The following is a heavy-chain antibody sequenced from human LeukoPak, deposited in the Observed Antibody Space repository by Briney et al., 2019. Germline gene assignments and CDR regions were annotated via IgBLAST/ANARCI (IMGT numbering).Heavy chain of an antibody. CDR3: AREMTYGSSAFDI. D-gene: IGHD6-6*01. Sequence: GGSLRLSCAASGFTFSSYGMHWVRQAPGKGLEWVAFIRYDGSNKYYADSVKGRFTISRDNSKNTLYLQMNSLRAEDTAVYYCAREMTYGSSAFDIWGQGTTVIVSS. CDR1: GFTFSSYG. J-gene: IGHJ3*02. V-gene: IGHV3-30*02. CDR2: IRYDGSNK.